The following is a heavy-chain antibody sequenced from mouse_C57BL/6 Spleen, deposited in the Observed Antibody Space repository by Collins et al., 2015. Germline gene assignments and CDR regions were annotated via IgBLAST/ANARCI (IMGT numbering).Heavy chain of an antibody. J-gene: IGHJ4*01. CDR2: IDPSDSYT. CDR1: GYTFTSYW. Sequence: QVQLQQPGAELVKPGASVKLSCKASGYTFTSYWMQWVKQRPGQGLEWIGEIDPSDSYTNYNQKFKGKATLTVDTSSSTAYMQLSSLTSEDSAVYYCARYPDSSGRGNAMDYWGQGTSVTVSS. CDR3: ARYPDSSGRGNAMDY. V-gene: IGHV1-50*01. D-gene: IGHD3-2*02.